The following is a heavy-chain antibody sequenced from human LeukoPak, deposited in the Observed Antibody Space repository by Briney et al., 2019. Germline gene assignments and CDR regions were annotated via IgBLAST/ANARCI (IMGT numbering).Heavy chain of an antibody. CDR1: GSTFSSYS. V-gene: IGHV3-21*01. J-gene: IGHJ4*02. D-gene: IGHD6-19*01. CDR2: ISSTSSYI. Sequence: KAGGSLRLSCTASGSTFSSYSMNWVRQAPGKGLEWVSSISSTSSYIYYADSVKGRFTISRDNARNSLYLQMNSLRAEDTAVYYCATDPELVDGPLDANFDCWGQGTLVTVSS. CDR3: ATDPELVDGPLDANFDC.